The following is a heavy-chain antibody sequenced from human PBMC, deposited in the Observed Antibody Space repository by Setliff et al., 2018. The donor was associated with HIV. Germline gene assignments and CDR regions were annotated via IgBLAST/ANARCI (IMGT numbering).Heavy chain of an antibody. D-gene: IGHD3-3*01. CDR2: INPKSGGT. Sequence: ASVKVSCKASGYTFTAYYIHWVRQAPGQGLEWMGWINPKSGGTNYAQKFQGRVTMSSDTSISTAYMELGRLRSDDTAVYYCAALTGVKSFDFLEYLLYDYWGQGSQVTVSS. CDR1: GYTFTAYY. J-gene: IGHJ4*02. V-gene: IGHV1-2*02. CDR3: AALTGVKSFDFLEYLLYDY.